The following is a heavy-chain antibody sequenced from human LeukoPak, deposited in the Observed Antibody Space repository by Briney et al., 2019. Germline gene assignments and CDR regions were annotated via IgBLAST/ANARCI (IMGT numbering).Heavy chain of an antibody. J-gene: IGHJ4*02. D-gene: IGHD6-13*01. Sequence: WGSLRLSCAASGFTFSKYWMTWFRQAPGKGLEWVANIKIDGSVKYYADSVKGRFTISRDNAKNSVYLQMNSLRVEDTAVYYCARIGYSSSSLDYWGQGTLVTVSS. CDR1: GFTFSKYW. V-gene: IGHV3-7*01. CDR3: ARIGYSSSSLDY. CDR2: IKIDGSVK.